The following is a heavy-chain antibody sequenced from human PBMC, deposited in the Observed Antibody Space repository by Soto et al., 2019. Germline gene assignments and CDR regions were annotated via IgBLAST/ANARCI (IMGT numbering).Heavy chain of an antibody. CDR1: GGTFSSYT. CDR3: ADLFGSGSYYNYYYYGMDV. V-gene: IGHV1-69*02. CDR2: IIPILGIA. J-gene: IGHJ6*02. Sequence: ASVKVSCKASGGTFSSYTISWVRQAPGQGLEWMGRIIPILGIANYAQKFQGRVTITADKSTSTAYMELSSLRSEDTAVYYCADLFGSGSYYNYYYYGMDVWGQGTTVTVS. D-gene: IGHD3-10*01.